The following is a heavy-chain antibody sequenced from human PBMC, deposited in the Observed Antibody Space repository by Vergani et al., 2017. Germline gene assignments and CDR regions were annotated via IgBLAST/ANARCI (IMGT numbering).Heavy chain of an antibody. Sequence: QVQLVESGGGVVQPGRSLRLSCAASGFIFSTYGMHWVRQAPGKVLEWVTVISYDGKDIHYADSVKGRFTISRDNSKNTLYLQMSSLRAEDTAVYFCTKDLTSSTYNWFDPWGQGTLVTVSS. CDR1: GFIFSTYG. CDR3: TKDLTSSTYNWFDP. D-gene: IGHD2-2*01. V-gene: IGHV3-30*18. CDR2: ISYDGKDI. J-gene: IGHJ5*02.